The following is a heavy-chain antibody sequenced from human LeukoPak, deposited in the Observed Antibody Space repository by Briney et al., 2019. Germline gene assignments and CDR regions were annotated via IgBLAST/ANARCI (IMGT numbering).Heavy chain of an antibody. CDR2: INHSGST. Sequence: PSETLSLTCAVYGGSFSGYYWSWIRQPPGKGLEWIGEINHSGSTNYNPSLKSRVTISVDTSKNQFSLKLSSVTAADTAVYYCARRGSGSSKKSGYYSDYWGQGTLVTVSS. V-gene: IGHV4-34*01. CDR3: ARRGSGSSKKSGYYSDY. D-gene: IGHD3-10*01. CDR1: GGSFSGYY. J-gene: IGHJ4*02.